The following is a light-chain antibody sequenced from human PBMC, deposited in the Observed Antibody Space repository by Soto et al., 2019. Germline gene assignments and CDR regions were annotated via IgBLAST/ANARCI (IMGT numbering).Light chain of an antibody. CDR1: QSISTY. CDR2: AAS. J-gene: IGKJ5*01. V-gene: IGKV1-39*01. CDR3: QQSYSIPIT. Sequence: DIQMTQSPSSLSASVVDRVTITCRASQSISTYLYWYQQKPGKAPKLLIYAASSLQSGVPSRFSGSGSGTDFTLTISSLQPEDFATYHCQQSYSIPITFGQGTRLEIK.